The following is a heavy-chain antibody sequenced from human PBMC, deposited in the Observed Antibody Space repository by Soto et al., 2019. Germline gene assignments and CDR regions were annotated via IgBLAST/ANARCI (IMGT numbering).Heavy chain of an antibody. CDR1: GFTFSSYW. V-gene: IGHV3-7*01. CDR3: ARDWVGYCSGGSCYYYYYGMDV. CDR2: IKQDGSEK. D-gene: IGHD2-15*01. J-gene: IGHJ6*02. Sequence: GGSLRLPCAASGFTFSSYWMSWVRQAPGKGLEWVANIKQDGSEKYYVDSVKGRFTISRDNAKNSLYLQMNSLRAEDTAVYYCARDWVGYCSGGSCYYYYYGMDVWGQGTTVTVSS.